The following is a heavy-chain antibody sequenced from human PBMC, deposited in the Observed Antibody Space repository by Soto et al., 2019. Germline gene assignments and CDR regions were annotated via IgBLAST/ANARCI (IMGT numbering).Heavy chain of an antibody. CDR3: VRLKEDEYNQAY. Sequence: QVQLVQSGTEVKKPGASVKVSCEASGYTFANFAISWVRQAPGQGLEWLGWISAYTGDTRYSQKLQGRVTMTTDALTNTAYMELRSLRSDDTAVYYCVRLKEDEYNQAYWGQGTLVTVSS. J-gene: IGHJ4*02. V-gene: IGHV1-18*01. D-gene: IGHD1-20*01. CDR1: GYTFANFA. CDR2: ISAYTGDT.